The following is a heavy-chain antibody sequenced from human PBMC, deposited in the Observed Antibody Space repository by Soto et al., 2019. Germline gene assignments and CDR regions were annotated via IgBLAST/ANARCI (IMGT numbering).Heavy chain of an antibody. Sequence: GSLRLSCEASGFIFSNFGMNWVRQAPGKGLEWVARVWYDGSSKYYVDSVKGRFTISRDNSKETVYLQMNSLRAEDTGVYYCAREIDSNYDGMDAWGQGTTVTVSS. CDR1: GFIFSNFG. CDR2: VWYDGSSK. J-gene: IGHJ6*02. CDR3: AREIDSNYDGMDA. D-gene: IGHD4-4*01. V-gene: IGHV3-33*01.